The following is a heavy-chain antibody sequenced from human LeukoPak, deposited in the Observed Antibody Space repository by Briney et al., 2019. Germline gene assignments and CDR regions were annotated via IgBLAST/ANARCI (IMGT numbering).Heavy chain of an antibody. J-gene: IGHJ4*02. V-gene: IGHV5-51*01. CDR1: GYTFTYYW. D-gene: IGHD3-22*01. Sequence: GESLKISCKTSGYTFTYYWIGWVRQMPGKGLEWMGIIYPGDSDVRYSPSFQGQVTISADESISTAYLRWSSLKASDTAMYYCARTTYDSSTSQTILFDSWGQGTLVTVSS. CDR2: IYPGDSDV. CDR3: ARTTYDSSTSQTILFDS.